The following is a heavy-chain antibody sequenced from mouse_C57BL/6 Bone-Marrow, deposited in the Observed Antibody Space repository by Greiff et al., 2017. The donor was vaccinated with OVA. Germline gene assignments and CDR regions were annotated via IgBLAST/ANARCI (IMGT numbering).Heavy chain of an antibody. CDR2: ISGGGGNT. Sequence: EVKLVESGGGLVKPGGSLKLSCAASGFTFSSYTMSWVRQTPEKRLEWVATISGGGGNTYFPDSVKGRFTISRDNAKNTLYLQMSSLRSEDTALYYCARHRRWLLQIAYWGQGTLVTVSA. J-gene: IGHJ3*01. D-gene: IGHD2-3*01. CDR1: GFTFSSYT. V-gene: IGHV5-9*01. CDR3: ARHRRWLLQIAY.